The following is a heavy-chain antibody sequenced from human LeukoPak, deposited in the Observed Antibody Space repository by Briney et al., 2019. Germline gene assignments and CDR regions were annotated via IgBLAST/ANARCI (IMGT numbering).Heavy chain of an antibody. Sequence: GGSLRLSCAASGFTFNNYAMSWVRQAPGKGLEWVSGISGSGGSTYYADSVKGRFTISRDNSKNTLYLQMNSLRAEDTAVYYCGKVRDGCAYHPGHYGLDVWGQGTTVTVAS. CDR3: GKVRDGCAYHPGHYGLDV. J-gene: IGHJ6*02. CDR2: ISGSGGST. CDR1: GFTFNNYA. D-gene: IGHD3-16*01. V-gene: IGHV3-23*01.